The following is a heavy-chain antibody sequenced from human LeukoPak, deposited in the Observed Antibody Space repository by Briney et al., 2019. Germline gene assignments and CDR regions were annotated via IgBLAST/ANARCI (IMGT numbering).Heavy chain of an antibody. CDR1: GFTFSSYS. CDR2: ISSSSSTI. CDR3: ASRQSWGKFDY. J-gene: IGHJ4*02. D-gene: IGHD3-16*01. Sequence: PGGSLRLSCAASGFTFSSYSMNWVRQAPGKGLEWVSYISSSSSTIYYADSVKGRFTISRDNAKNSLYLQMNSLRAEDTAVYYCASRQSWGKFDYWGQGTLVTVSS. V-gene: IGHV3-48*01.